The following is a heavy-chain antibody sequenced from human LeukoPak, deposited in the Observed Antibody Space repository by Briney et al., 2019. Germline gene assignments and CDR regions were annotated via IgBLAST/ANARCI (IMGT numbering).Heavy chain of an antibody. CDR2: IKSKTDGATT. D-gene: IGHD6-19*01. J-gene: IGHJ6*02. Sequence: GGSLRLSCRASGFRFTDAWMSWVRQAPGKGLEWVGRIKSKTDGATTDFAAPVKGRFTISRDDANDTLYLQMNSLKTEDTGLYYCTTDRGPVRQVDQQSYYYYGMDVWGQGTTVTVSS. CDR3: TTDRGPVRQVDQQSYYYYGMDV. V-gene: IGHV3-15*01. CDR1: GFRFTDAW.